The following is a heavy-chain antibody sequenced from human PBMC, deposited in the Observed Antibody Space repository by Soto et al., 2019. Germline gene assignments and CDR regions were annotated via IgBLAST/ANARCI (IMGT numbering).Heavy chain of an antibody. CDR3: ARDRGYNWNPYYYGMDV. D-gene: IGHD1-20*01. Sequence: SETLSLTCTVSGGSISSGDYYRSWIRQPPGKGLEWIGYIYFSGSTYYNPSLKSRVTISLDTSKNQFSLKLSSVTAADTAVYYCARDRGYNWNPYYYGMDVWVQGTTVTVSS. CDR1: GGSISSGDYY. CDR2: IYFSGST. J-gene: IGHJ6*02. V-gene: IGHV4-30-4*01.